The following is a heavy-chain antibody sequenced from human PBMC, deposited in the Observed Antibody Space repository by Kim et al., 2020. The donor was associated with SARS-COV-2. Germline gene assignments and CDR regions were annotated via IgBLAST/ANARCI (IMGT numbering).Heavy chain of an antibody. CDR2: T. V-gene: IGHV4-31*02. Sequence: TFYIPSLMSRVSISVDPSENKFSLKLSSVTAADTAVYYCASYYDSSGVFDYWGQGTLVTVSS. D-gene: IGHD3-22*01. J-gene: IGHJ4*02. CDR3: ASYYDSSGVFDY.